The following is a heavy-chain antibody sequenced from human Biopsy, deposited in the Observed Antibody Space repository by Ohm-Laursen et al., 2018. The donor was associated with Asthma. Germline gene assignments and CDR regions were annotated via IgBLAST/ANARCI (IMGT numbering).Heavy chain of an antibody. CDR3: ARGWNCGGDCYSLDS. Sequence: TLSLTCRVSGGYTGSSDHHWAWIRQSPGVGLEWIGYIYRNGDTYYNPTLKNRVTISIDRSKNQFSLRLRSVTAADTAVYYCARGWNCGGDCYSLDSWGQGTLVTVSS. V-gene: IGHV4-30-2*06. J-gene: IGHJ4*02. CDR2: IYRNGDT. D-gene: IGHD2-21*02. CDR1: GGYTGSSDHH.